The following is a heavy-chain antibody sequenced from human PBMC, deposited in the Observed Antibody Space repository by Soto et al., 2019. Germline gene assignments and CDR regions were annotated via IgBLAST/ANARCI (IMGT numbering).Heavy chain of an antibody. CDR2: IYWDDDK. J-gene: IGHJ6*02. CDR3: AHKRDGSGSYYKGYGMDV. CDR1: GFSLSTSGAG. V-gene: IGHV2-5*02. Sequence: QITLKESGPTLVKPPETLTLTCTFSGFSLSTSGAGVGWIRQPPGKALEWLALIYWDDDKRYSPSLKSRLTITKDTSKNQVVLTMTNMDPVDTATYYCAHKRDGSGSYYKGYGMDVWGQGTTVTVSS. D-gene: IGHD3-10*01.